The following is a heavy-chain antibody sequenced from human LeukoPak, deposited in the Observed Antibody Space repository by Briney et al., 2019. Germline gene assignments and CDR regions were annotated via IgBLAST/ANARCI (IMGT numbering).Heavy chain of an antibody. CDR2: VSDDGSNK. CDR3: AKPRLRGGYLFDY. D-gene: IGHD5-12*01. CDR1: GFTFSSYG. J-gene: IGHJ4*02. Sequence: GGSLRLSCAASGFTFSSYGMHWVRQAPGKGLEWMAVVSDDGSNKYYEDSVRGRFTISRDNSKNTLYLQMSSLRDEDTAVYYCAKPRLRGGYLFDYWGQGTLVTVPS. V-gene: IGHV3-30*18.